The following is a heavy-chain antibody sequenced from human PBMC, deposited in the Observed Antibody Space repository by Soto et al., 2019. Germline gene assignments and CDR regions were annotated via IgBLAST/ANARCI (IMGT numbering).Heavy chain of an antibody. CDR1: GGSISSGGYS. Sequence: PSETLSLTCAVSGGSISSGGYSWSWIRQPPGKGLEWIGYIYHSGSTYYNPSLKSRVTISVDRSKNQFSLKLSSVTAADTAVYYCASACTYYSYGMDVWGQGTTVTVSS. CDR2: IYHSGST. J-gene: IGHJ6*02. V-gene: IGHV4-30-2*01. CDR3: ASACTYYSYGMDV.